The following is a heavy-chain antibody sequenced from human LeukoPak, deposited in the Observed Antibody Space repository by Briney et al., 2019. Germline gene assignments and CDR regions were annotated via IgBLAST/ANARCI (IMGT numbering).Heavy chain of an antibody. J-gene: IGHJ4*02. D-gene: IGHD6-19*01. CDR2: IKVDGTEK. CDR3: ARGAAVAISL. Sequence: QSGGSLRLSCSTSGFTFSAYWMSWVRQAPGKGLEWVANIKVDGTEKNYVDSVKGRFTISRDNAKNTLYLQVNSLRPEDTALYYCARGAAVAISLWGQGTLVTVSS. V-gene: IGHV3-7*01. CDR1: GFTFSAYW.